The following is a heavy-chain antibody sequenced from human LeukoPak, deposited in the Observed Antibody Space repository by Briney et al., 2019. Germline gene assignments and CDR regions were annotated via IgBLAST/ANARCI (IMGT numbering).Heavy chain of an antibody. D-gene: IGHD1-14*01. Sequence: SETLSLTCTVSGGSISSSSYYWGWIRQPPGKGLEWIGSIYYSGSTYYDPSLKSRVTISVDTSKNQFSLKLSSVTAADTAVYYCAGDNRREAFDIWGQGTMVTVSS. V-gene: IGHV4-39*02. CDR3: AGDNRREAFDI. CDR2: IYYSGST. CDR1: GGSISSSSYY. J-gene: IGHJ3*02.